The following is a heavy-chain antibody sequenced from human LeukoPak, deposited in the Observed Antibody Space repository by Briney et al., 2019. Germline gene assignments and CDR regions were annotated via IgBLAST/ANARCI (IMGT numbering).Heavy chain of an antibody. V-gene: IGHV3-23*01. CDR2: ISGGGGST. CDR1: GFTFSSYA. J-gene: IGHJ2*01. Sequence: GGSLRLSCAASGFTFSSYAMTWVRHAPGKGLEWVSAISGGGGSTYHADSVKGRFTISRDNSKNMLYLQMNRLRAEDTAVYYCAKPQLLYWYFDLWGRGTLVTVSS. D-gene: IGHD2-2*01. CDR3: AKPQLLYWYFDL.